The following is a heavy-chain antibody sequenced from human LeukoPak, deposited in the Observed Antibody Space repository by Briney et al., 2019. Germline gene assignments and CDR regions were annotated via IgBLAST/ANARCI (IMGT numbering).Heavy chain of an antibody. CDR1: GGPISSYL. CDR3: AKIEPARVSHYHYYMDV. V-gene: IGHV4-59*01. CDR2: IYYGGSP. D-gene: IGHD5/OR15-5a*01. Sequence: SETLSLTCTVSGGPISSYLWSWIRQPPGKGLEWIGHIYYGGSPNYKPSLKSRVTISEDTSKKKVSLRLNYVTAADTAVYYCAKIEPARVSHYHYYMDVWGKGTTVIVSS. J-gene: IGHJ6*03.